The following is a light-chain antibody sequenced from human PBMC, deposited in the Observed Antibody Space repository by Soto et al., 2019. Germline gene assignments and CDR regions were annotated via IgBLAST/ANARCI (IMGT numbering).Light chain of an antibody. CDR3: SSYTSSSTRV. V-gene: IGLV2-14*01. Sequence: QSALTQPASVSGSPGQSITISCTGTTSDVGGYNYVSWYQHHPGKAPKLMIYDVSNRPSGVSNRFSGSKSGNTASLTISGLQAEDEADYYCSSYTSSSTRVFGGGTKLTV. J-gene: IGLJ2*01. CDR2: DVS. CDR1: TSDVGGYNY.